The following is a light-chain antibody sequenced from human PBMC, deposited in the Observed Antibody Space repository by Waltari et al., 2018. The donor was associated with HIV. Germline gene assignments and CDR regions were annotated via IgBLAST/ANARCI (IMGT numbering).Light chain of an antibody. V-gene: IGKV1-5*03. CDR2: KAS. CDR3: QQYESYPFT. CDR1: QNVNSW. Sequence: DGQMTQYPSTRSASGGDRVNITCRASQNVNSWLAGYQQIPGKAPNLLISKASVLQSGVPSSFSGSGSGTECTLTINSLQHDDFGTYYCQQYESYPFTFGPGTRVDI. J-gene: IGKJ3*01.